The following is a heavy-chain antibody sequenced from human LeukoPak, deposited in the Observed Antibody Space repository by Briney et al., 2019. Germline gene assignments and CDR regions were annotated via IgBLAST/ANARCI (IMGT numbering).Heavy chain of an antibody. V-gene: IGHV3-53*01. CDR3: ARGPAGYN. Sequence: GGSLRLSCAASGFTFSSYAMRWVRQAPGKGLEWVSVIYSGGSTDYADSVKGRFTISRDNSKNTLYLQMNSLRAEDTAVYHCARGPAGYNWGQGTLVTVSS. D-gene: IGHD1-1*01. CDR1: GFTFSSYA. J-gene: IGHJ4*02. CDR2: IYSGGST.